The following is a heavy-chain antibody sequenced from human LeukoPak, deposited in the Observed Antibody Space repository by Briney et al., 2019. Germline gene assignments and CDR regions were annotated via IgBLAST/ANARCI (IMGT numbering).Heavy chain of an antibody. V-gene: IGHV1-69*13. D-gene: IGHD4/OR15-4a*01. CDR1: GGTFSGYA. CDR2: TVPL. J-gene: IGHJ6*03. CDR3: ARAPYGVYSGDFSSYYMDV. Sequence: ASVKVSCKASGGTFSGYAVIWVRQAPGQGLEWMGGTVPLKYAQKFQGRVTFTDESTSTAFMELSSLTSEDTAVYFCARAPYGVYSGDFSSYYMDVWGKGTTVTVSS.